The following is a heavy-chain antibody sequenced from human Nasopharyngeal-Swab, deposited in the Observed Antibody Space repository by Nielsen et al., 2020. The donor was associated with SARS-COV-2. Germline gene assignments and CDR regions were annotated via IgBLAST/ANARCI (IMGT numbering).Heavy chain of an antibody. CDR1: GFTFSNSA. V-gene: IGHV3-23*01. CDR3: AKEEVPNDY. Sequence: GGSLRLSCSVSGFTFSNSALFWVRQAPGKGLEWVSAISISGATTFYADSVRGRFTISRDNDRNTVYLQMSSLTVEDTAIYYCAKEEVPNDYWGQGTLVTVSS. D-gene: IGHD4/OR15-4a*01. J-gene: IGHJ4*02. CDR2: ISISGATT.